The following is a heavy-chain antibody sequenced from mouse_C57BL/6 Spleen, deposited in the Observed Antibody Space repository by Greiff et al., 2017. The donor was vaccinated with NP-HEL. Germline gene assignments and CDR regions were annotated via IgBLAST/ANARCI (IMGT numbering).Heavy chain of an antibody. CDR2: INPYNGGT. CDR1: GYTFTDYY. Sequence: EVQLQQSGPVLVKPGASVKMSCKASGYTFTDYYMNWVKQSHGKSLEWIGVINPYNGGTSYNQKFKGKATLTVDKSSSTAYMELNSLTSEDSAVYYCARGGNMMPFAYWGQGTLVTVSA. J-gene: IGHJ3*01. CDR3: ARGGNMMPFAY. V-gene: IGHV1-19*01. D-gene: IGHD2-3*01.